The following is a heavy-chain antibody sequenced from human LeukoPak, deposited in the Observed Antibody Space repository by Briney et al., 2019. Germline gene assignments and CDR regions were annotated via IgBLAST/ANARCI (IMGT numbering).Heavy chain of an antibody. CDR1: GYTFTDYY. CDR2: IDPNGGAT. Sequence: EASVKVSCKASGYTFTDYYIHWVRQAPGQGLEWMAWIDPNGGATNYAQKFQGRITMTRDTSISTAYMELSRLRSDDTAVYYCARVGATYSGDPWGQGTLVTVSS. CDR3: ARVGATYSGDP. V-gene: IGHV1-2*02. J-gene: IGHJ5*02. D-gene: IGHD1-26*01.